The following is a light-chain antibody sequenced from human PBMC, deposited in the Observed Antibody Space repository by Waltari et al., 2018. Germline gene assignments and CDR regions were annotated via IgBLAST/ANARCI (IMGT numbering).Light chain of an antibody. J-gene: IGKJ4*01. CDR3: QQYYLWPLT. CDR2: DAS. Sequence: DIVITQSPATLSVSPGERATLSCRASQSIRTYLTWHQQKPGQAPRLLIYDASTRAAGVPARFSGSASGTEFTLTISSLQSEDFAVYYCQQYYLWPLTFGGGTKVEIK. V-gene: IGKV3-15*01. CDR1: QSIRTY.